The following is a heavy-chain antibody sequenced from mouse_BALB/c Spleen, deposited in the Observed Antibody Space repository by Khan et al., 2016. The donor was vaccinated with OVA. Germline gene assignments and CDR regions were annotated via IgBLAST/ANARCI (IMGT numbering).Heavy chain of an antibody. CDR3: ARSDLLLRSCAMDY. Sequence: LVKTGASVKISCKASGYSFTGYYMHWVKQSHGKSLEWIGYISCYNGATSYNPKFKGKATFTVDTSSSTAYMQFNSLTSEDSAVYYCARSDLLLRSCAMDYWGQGTSVTVSS. J-gene: IGHJ4*01. D-gene: IGHD1-1*01. V-gene: IGHV1S34*01. CDR2: ISCYNGAT. CDR1: GYSFTGYY.